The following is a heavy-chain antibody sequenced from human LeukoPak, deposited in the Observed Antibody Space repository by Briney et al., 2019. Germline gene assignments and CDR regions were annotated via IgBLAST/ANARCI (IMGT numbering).Heavy chain of an antibody. V-gene: IGHV3-23*01. Sequence: HSGGSLRLSCAASGFTFSNYAMSWVRQAPGKRLEWVSGISGTSGTINYADPVKGRFTISRDNSKNTVYLQMNSLRAEDTAVYYCAKRLGDQRAFDYRGQGTLVTVSS. CDR2: ISGTSGTI. J-gene: IGHJ4*02. CDR3: AKRLGDQRAFDY. CDR1: GFTFSNYA. D-gene: IGHD2-21*02.